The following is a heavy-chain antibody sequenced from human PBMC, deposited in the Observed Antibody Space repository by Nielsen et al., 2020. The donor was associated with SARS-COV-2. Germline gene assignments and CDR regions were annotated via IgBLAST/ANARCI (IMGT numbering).Heavy chain of an antibody. J-gene: IGHJ4*02. Sequence: SETLSLTCTVSGFSITEYYWTWIRQPPGRGLEWIGYIYSGGSTNYNPSLKSRVTISMDTSKNQFSLNLNSVTAADTAVYYCASGGYYFDYWGQGTLVTVSS. V-gene: IGHV4-59*01. CDR3: ASGGYYFDY. CDR2: IYSGGST. CDR1: GFSITEYY.